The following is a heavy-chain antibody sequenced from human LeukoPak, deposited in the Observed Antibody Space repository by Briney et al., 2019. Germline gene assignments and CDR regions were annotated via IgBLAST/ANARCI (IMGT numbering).Heavy chain of an antibody. Sequence: PGGSLRLSCAASGFTFSSYAMSWVRQAPGKGLEWVSGISGTGGNTYYADSVKGRFTISRDNSMNTLYLQMNSLRAEDTAVYYCAKGNTIFGVVIPLDYWGQGTLVTVFS. CDR3: AKGNTIFGVVIPLDY. CDR1: GFTFSSYA. D-gene: IGHD3-3*01. V-gene: IGHV3-23*01. J-gene: IGHJ4*02. CDR2: ISGTGGNT.